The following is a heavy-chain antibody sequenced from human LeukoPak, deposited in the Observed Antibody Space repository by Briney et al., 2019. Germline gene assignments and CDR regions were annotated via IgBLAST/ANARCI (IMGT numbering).Heavy chain of an antibody. CDR3: ARASASTVTWYVDY. V-gene: IGHV4-61*01. CDR2: IYYSGST. J-gene: IGHJ4*02. D-gene: IGHD4-17*01. CDR1: GGSVSSGSYY. Sequence: PSETLSLTCTVSGGSVSSGSYYWSWIRQPPGKGLEWIGYIYYSGSTNYNPSLKSRVTISVDTSKNQFSLKLSSVTAAGTAVYYCARASASTVTWYVDYWGQGTLVTVSS.